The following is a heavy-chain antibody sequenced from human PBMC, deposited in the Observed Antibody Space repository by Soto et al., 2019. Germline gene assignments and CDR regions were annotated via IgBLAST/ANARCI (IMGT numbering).Heavy chain of an antibody. V-gene: IGHV4-34*01. CDR3: ARGRIIVVPAAKGNWFDP. CDR1: GGSFSGYY. CDR2: INHSGST. J-gene: IGHJ5*02. Sequence: SETLSLTCAVYGGSFSGYYWSWIRQPPGKGLEWIGEINHSGSTNYNPSLKSRVTISVDTSKNQFSLKLSSVTAADTAVYYCARGRIIVVPAAKGNWFDPRGQGTLVTVSS. D-gene: IGHD2-2*01.